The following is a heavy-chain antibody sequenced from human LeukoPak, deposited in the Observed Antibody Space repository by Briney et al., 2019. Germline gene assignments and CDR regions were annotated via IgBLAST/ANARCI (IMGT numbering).Heavy chain of an antibody. V-gene: IGHV1-69*01. J-gene: IGHJ4*02. D-gene: IGHD3-3*01. Sequence: ASVKVSCKASGGTFSSYAISWVRQAPGQGLEWMGGIIPIFGTANYAQKFQGRVTITADESTSTAYMELSSLRSEDTAVYYCARTGKYYDFWSGYYPYFDYWGQGTLVTVSS. CDR3: ARTGKYYDFWSGYYPYFDY. CDR1: GGTFSSYA. CDR2: IIPIFGTA.